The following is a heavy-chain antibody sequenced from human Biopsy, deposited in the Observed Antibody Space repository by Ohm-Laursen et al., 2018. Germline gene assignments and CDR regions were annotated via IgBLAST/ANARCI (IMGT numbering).Heavy chain of an antibody. CDR1: GFDVRSNY. CDR2: LSGGGSR. V-gene: IGHV3-53*01. Sequence: SLRLSCSASGFDVRSNYMSWVRQPPGKGLEWVSLLSGGGSRYYADSVKGRFTISRDNSKNTVYLEMNSLRAEDTAVYFCARDPIVGSKADGMDVWGQGTTVTVSS. D-gene: IGHD1-26*01. J-gene: IGHJ6*02. CDR3: ARDPIVGSKADGMDV.